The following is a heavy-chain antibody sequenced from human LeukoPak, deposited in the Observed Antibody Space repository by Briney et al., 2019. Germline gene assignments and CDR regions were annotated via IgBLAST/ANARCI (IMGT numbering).Heavy chain of an antibody. CDR3: ARTREAFDP. D-gene: IGHD5-24*01. CDR2: ISYDGSNK. J-gene: IGHJ5*02. CDR1: GFTFSSYA. V-gene: IGHV3-30-3*01. Sequence: GGSLRLSCAASGFTFSSYAMHWVRQAPGKGLEWVAVISYDGSNKYYADSVKGRFTISRDNSKNTLYLQMNSLRAEDTAVYYCARTREAFDPWGQGTLVTVSS.